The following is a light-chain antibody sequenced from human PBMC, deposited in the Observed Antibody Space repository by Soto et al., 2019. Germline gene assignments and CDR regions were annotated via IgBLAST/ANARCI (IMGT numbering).Light chain of an antibody. V-gene: IGKV3-20*01. CDR2: DAS. J-gene: IGKJ4*01. Sequence: EFVLTQSPGTLSLSPGERATLSCRASQTVRNNYLAWYQQKPGQAPRLLIYDASSRATGIPDRFSGGGSGTDFTLTISILEPEDFAVYYCQQCSSYPLTFGGGTKVDIK. CDR1: QTVRNNY. CDR3: QQCSSYPLT.